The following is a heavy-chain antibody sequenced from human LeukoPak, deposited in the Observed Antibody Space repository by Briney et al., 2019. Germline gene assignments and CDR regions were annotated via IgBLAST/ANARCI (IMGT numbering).Heavy chain of an antibody. Sequence: SETLSRTCTFSGGSFSSYHWSWIRQPPGKGLEWIGYIYYTGCTNYNPSLKSRVTMSVDTSENQFSLKLSSVTAADTAVYYCARGVYSGSPRFDYWGQGTRVTVSS. CDR1: GGSFSSYH. CDR3: ARGVYSGSPRFDY. D-gene: IGHD1-26*01. CDR2: IYYTGCT. V-gene: IGHV4-59*01. J-gene: IGHJ4*02.